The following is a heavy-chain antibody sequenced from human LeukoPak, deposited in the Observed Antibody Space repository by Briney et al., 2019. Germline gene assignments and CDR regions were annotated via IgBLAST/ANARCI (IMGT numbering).Heavy chain of an antibody. Sequence: SETLSFTCTVSGGSISSYYWSWIRQPPGKGLEWIGYIYYSGSTNYNPSLKSRVTISVDTSKNQFSLKLSSVTAADTAVYYCARAGYCSGGSCYSGYFDYWGQGTLVTVSS. CDR3: ARAGYCSGGSCYSGYFDY. CDR2: IYYSGST. CDR1: GGSISSYY. D-gene: IGHD2-15*01. V-gene: IGHV4-59*01. J-gene: IGHJ4*02.